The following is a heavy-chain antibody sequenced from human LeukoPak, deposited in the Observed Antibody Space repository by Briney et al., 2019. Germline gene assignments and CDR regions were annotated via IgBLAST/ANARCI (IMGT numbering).Heavy chain of an antibody. Sequence: GGSLRLSCVASGFSFSSYWMAWVRQAPGKGPEWVASIKQDGREKFYADSVKGRFTISKDNAQNSLYLRMNSLRGEDTAVYYCAREYHSNYEYWGQGTSVTVSS. CDR3: AREYHSNYEY. J-gene: IGHJ4*02. CDR1: GFSFSSYW. CDR2: IKQDGREK. D-gene: IGHD2-2*01. V-gene: IGHV3-7*01.